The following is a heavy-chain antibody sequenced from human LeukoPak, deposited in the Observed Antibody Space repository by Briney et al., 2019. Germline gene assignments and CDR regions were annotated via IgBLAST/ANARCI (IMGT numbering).Heavy chain of an antibody. D-gene: IGHD3-10*01. V-gene: IGHV3-7*01. CDR3: ARVPTMVRGVIWWFDP. Sequence: GGSLRLSCAASGFTFSNYWISWVRQAPGKGLEWVANINQDGGEKYYVDSVKGRFTISRDNAKNSLYLQMNSLRAEDTAVYYCARVPTMVRGVIWWFDPWGQGTLVTVSS. CDR1: GFTFSNYW. J-gene: IGHJ5*02. CDR2: INQDGGEK.